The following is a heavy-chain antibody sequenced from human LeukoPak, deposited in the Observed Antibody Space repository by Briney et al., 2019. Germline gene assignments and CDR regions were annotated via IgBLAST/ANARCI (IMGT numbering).Heavy chain of an antibody. V-gene: IGHV3-23*01. CDR1: GFTFSAFG. D-gene: IGHD3-9*01. CDR2: ITKSGDST. CDR3: TKDYCGKFCSAV. Sequence: PGGSLRLSCAASGFTFSAFGMNWVRQAPGKGLEWVSTITKSGDSTYYVDSVKGRFTISRGNSKNTLYLQMNSLRAEDTAKYYCTKDYCGKFCSAVWGQGTTVTVSS. J-gene: IGHJ6*02.